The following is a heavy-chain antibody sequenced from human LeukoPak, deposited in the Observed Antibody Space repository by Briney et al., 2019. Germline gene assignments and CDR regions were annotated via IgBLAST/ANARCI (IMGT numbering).Heavy chain of an antibody. CDR3: ASHIVVVTAIRYYAMDV. CDR2: ITTSSSYI. J-gene: IGHJ6*02. Sequence: GGSLRLSCAASGFSFGSYDMNWVRQAPGKGLDWVSSITTSSSYIYYADSVKGRFTVSRDNAKNSLYLQMNSLRAEDTAVYYCASHIVVVTAIRYYAMDVWGQGTTVTVSS. V-gene: IGHV3-21*01. D-gene: IGHD2-2*01. CDR1: GFSFGSYD.